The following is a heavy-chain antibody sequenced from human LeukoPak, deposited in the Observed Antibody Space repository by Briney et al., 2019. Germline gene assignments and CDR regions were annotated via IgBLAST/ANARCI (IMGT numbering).Heavy chain of an antibody. D-gene: IGHD3-10*01. CDR3: ARVMYYYGSGSYLSVPFFDY. CDR2: ISAYNGNT. J-gene: IGHJ4*02. V-gene: IGHV1-18*01. Sequence: ASVKVSCKASGYTFTSYGISWVRQAPGQGLEWMGWISAYNGNTNYAQKLQGRVTMTTDTSTSTAYMELRSLRSDDTAVYYCARVMYYYGSGSYLSVPFFDYWGQGTLVTVSS. CDR1: GYTFTSYG.